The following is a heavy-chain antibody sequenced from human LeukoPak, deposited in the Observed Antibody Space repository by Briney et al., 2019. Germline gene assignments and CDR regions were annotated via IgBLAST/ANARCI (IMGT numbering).Heavy chain of an antibody. V-gene: IGHV5-51*01. Sequence: GESLKISCKGPGYSFTTYWIGWVRQMPGKGLEWMGIIYPGDSDTRYSPSFQGQVTISADKSISTAYLQWSSLKASDTAMYYCARGIYCSSTSCSHWFDPWGQGTLVTVSS. D-gene: IGHD2-2*01. CDR2: IYPGDSDT. CDR1: GYSFTTYW. CDR3: ARGIYCSSTSCSHWFDP. J-gene: IGHJ5*02.